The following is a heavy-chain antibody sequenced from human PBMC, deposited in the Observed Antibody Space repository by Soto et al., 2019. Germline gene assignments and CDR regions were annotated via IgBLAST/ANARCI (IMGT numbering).Heavy chain of an antibody. V-gene: IGHV1-8*01. J-gene: IGHJ4*02. D-gene: IGHD1-7*01. Sequence: ASVKVSCKASGYTFTSYDTNWVRQATGQGLEWMGWMNPNSGNTGYAQKFQGRVTMTRNTSISTAYMELSSLRSEDTAVYYCARRRWNYFLDYWGQGTLVTVSS. CDR3: ARRRWNYFLDY. CDR1: GYTFTSYD. CDR2: MNPNSGNT.